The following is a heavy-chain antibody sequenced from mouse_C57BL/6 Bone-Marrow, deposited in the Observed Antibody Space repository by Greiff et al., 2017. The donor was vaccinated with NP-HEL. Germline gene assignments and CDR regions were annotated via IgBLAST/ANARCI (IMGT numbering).Heavy chain of an antibody. CDR3: ARHGYGSSYGWYFDV. V-gene: IGHV2-6-1*01. D-gene: IGHD1-1*01. J-gene: IGHJ1*03. CDR1: GFSLTSYG. CDR2: IWSDGST. Sequence: VKVVESGPGLVAPSQSLSITCTVSGFSLTSYGVHWVRQPPGKGLEWLVVIWSDGSTTYNSALKSRLSISKDNSKSQVFLKMNSLQTDDTAMYYCARHGYGSSYGWYFDVWGTGTTVTVSS.